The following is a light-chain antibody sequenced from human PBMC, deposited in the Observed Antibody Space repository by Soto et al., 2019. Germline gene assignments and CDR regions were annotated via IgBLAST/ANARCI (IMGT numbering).Light chain of an antibody. J-gene: IGKJ1*01. CDR3: QHYDSFRT. CDR2: GAS. V-gene: IGKV3-20*01. CDR1: QSVDSTY. Sequence: DIVLTQSPGTLSLSPGESATLSCRASQSVDSTYIAWYQQKPGQAPRLLIFGASGRATGIPDRFSGSGSGTDFTLTISRLHPEDFAVYYCQHYDSFRTFGQGTKVEI.